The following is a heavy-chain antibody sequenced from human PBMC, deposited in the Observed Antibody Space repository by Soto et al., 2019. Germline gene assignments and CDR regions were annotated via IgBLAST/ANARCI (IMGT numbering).Heavy chain of an antibody. CDR3: ARSDVDTAMVGDY. D-gene: IGHD5-18*01. J-gene: IGHJ4*02. V-gene: IGHV4-59*01. CDR2: IYYSGST. CDR1: GGSISSYY. Sequence: SETLSLTCTVSGGSISSYYWSWIRQPPGKGLEWIGYIYYSGSTNYNPSLKSRVTISVDTSKNQFSLKLSSVTAADTAVYYCARSDVDTAMVGDYWGQGTLVTVSS.